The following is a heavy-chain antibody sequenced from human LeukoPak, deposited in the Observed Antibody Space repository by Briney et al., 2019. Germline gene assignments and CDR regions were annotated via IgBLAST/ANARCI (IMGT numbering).Heavy chain of an antibody. CDR2: IYYTGST. CDR3: ARGYISSWYYFER. D-gene: IGHD6-13*01. Sequence: PSETLSLPCTVSGGSHRRNSHHWTWIRQPPGKGLEWVATIYYTGSTNYNPSLKSRVTISMDTSDNQVSLELRSGTEADTAVYYCARGYISSWYYFERWGQETVVTVSS. V-gene: IGHV4-61*01. CDR1: GGSHRRNSHH. J-gene: IGHJ4*02.